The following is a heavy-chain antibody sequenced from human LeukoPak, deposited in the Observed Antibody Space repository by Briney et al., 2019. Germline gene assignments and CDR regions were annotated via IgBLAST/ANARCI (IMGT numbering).Heavy chain of an antibody. CDR3: ARGRYSSGWGFDY. CDR1: GFTFSSYE. V-gene: IGHV3-48*03. J-gene: IGHJ4*02. Sequence: GGSLRLSCAASGFTFSSYEMNWVRQAPGKGLEWVSCISSSGSTIYYADSVKGRFTISRDNAKNSLYLQMNGLRAEDTAVYYCARGRYSSGWGFDYWGQGTLVTVSS. D-gene: IGHD6-19*01. CDR2: ISSSGSTI.